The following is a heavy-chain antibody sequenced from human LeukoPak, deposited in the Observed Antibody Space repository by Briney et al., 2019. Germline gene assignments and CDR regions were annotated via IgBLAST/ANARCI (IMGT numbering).Heavy chain of an antibody. Sequence: GESLRLPCAASGFTFSSYAMKWVRQAPGKGLEWVSAISRTSAYIYYSDSVKGRFTISRDNAKNSVYLQIDSLRAEDTAVYYCARDERRYCSDSSCYPGDYWGQGTLVTVSS. CDR1: GFTFSSYA. D-gene: IGHD2-15*01. CDR2: ISRTSAYI. J-gene: IGHJ4*02. V-gene: IGHV3-21*01. CDR3: ARDERRYCSDSSCYPGDY.